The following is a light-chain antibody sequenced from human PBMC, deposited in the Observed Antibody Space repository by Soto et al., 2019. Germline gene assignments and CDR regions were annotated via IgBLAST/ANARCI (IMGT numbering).Light chain of an antibody. V-gene: IGKV1-27*01. J-gene: IGKJ3*01. CDR1: HDIINY. CDR3: QMSNLAPCT. Sequence: DIQMTQSPSSLSASVGDRVTITGRASHDIINYVSWYQPKPGKSPKLLIYAASTLQSGVPSRFCGSGSGTDFSLTISSLQPEDVASYYWQMSNLAPCTFGPGTKVD. CDR2: AAS.